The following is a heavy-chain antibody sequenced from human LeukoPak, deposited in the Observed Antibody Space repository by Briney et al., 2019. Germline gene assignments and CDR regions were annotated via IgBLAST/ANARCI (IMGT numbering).Heavy chain of an antibody. J-gene: IGHJ4*02. CDR2: ISAYNGNT. D-gene: IGHD3-3*01. CDR3: ARDYHPYPLGITIFGVVIRAGDY. V-gene: IGHV1-18*01. CDR1: GYTFTSYG. Sequence: GASVKVSCKASGYTFTSYGISWVRQAPGQGLEWMGWISAYNGNTNYAQKLQGRVTMTTDTSTSTAYMELRSLRSDDTAVYYCARDYHPYPLGITIFGVVIRAGDYWGQGTLVTVSS.